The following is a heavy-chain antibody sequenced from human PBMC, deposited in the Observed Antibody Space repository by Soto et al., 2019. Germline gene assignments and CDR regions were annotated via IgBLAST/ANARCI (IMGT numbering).Heavy chain of an antibody. CDR2: ISGSGGST. CDR1: GFTFSSYA. V-gene: IGHV3-23*01. J-gene: IGHJ4*02. Sequence: AGGSLRLSCAASGFTFSSYAMSWVRQAPGKGLEWVSAISGSGGSTYYADSVKGRFTISRDNSKNTLYLQMNSLRAEDTAVYYCAKDSDYYDSSGYYPTWGQGTLVTVSS. CDR3: AKDSDYYDSSGYYPT. D-gene: IGHD3-22*01.